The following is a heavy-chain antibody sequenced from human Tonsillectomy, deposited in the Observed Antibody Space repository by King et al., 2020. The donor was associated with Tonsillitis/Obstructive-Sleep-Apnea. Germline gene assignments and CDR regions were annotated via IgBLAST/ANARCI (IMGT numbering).Heavy chain of an antibody. CDR1: GFTFSSYN. Sequence: QLVQSGGGLVQPGGSLRLSCAASGFTFSSYNMNWVRQAPGKGLEWVSYISSSGSPLYYADSVKGGSTISRDNAKNSLYLQMNSLRDEDTAVYYCARVSPYSSSSYYWGQGTLVTVSS. V-gene: IGHV3-48*02. D-gene: IGHD6-6*01. J-gene: IGHJ4*02. CDR3: ARVSPYSSSSYY. CDR2: ISSSGSPL.